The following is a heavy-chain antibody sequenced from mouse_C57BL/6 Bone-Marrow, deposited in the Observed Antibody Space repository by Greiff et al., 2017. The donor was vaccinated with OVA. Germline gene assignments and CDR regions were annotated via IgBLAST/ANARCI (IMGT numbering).Heavy chain of an antibody. Sequence: EVQLQQSGPELVKPGASVKIPCKASGYTFTDYNMDWVKQSHGKSLEWIRDINPNNGGTIYNQKFKGKATLTVDKSSSTAYMELRSLTSEDTAVYYCARSLYYDSYAMDYWGQGTSVTVSS. CDR2: INPNNGGT. CDR3: ARSLYYDSYAMDY. V-gene: IGHV1-18*01. CDR1: GYTFTDYN. D-gene: IGHD2-4*01. J-gene: IGHJ4*01.